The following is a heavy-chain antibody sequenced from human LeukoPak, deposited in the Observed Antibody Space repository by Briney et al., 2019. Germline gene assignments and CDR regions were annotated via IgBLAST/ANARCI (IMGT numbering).Heavy chain of an antibody. CDR3: ARSRSYYDSSVSPSRGAFDI. D-gene: IGHD3-22*01. CDR1: GGSISSGGYY. Sequence: SQTLSLTCTVSGGSISSGGYYWSWIRQHPGKGLEWIRYIYYSGSTYYNPSLKSRVTISVDTSKNQFSLKLSSVTAADTAVYNCARSRSYYDSSVSPSRGAFDIWGQGTMVTVFS. V-gene: IGHV4-31*03. J-gene: IGHJ3*02. CDR2: IYYSGST.